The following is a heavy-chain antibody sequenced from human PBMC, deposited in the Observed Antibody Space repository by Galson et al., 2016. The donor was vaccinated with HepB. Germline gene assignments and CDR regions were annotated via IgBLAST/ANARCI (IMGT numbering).Heavy chain of an antibody. V-gene: IGHV6-1*01. D-gene: IGHD6-19*01. Sequence: CAISGDSVSSNFAAWNWIRQSPSRGLEWLGKTYYRSKWYNDYAVSVKSRITINPYTSKSQFSLQLSSVTPEDTAVYYCARDTPWLAGGYYYYVMDVWGQGTTVTVS. CDR3: ARDTPWLAGGYYYYVMDV. CDR1: GDSVSSNFAA. J-gene: IGHJ6*02. CDR2: TYYRSKWYN.